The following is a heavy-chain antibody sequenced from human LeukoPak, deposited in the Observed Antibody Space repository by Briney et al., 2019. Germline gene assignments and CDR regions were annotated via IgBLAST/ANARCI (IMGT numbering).Heavy chain of an antibody. CDR1: GGTFSSYA. V-gene: IGHV1-69*01. CDR2: IIPIFGTA. Sequence: SVKVSCKGSGGTFSSYAISWVRQAPGQGLEWMGGIIPIFGTANYAQKFQGRVTITADESTSTAYMELSSLRSEDTAVYYCARDLEAVAVAGKGYWGQGTLVTVSS. D-gene: IGHD6-19*01. CDR3: ARDLEAVAVAGKGY. J-gene: IGHJ4*02.